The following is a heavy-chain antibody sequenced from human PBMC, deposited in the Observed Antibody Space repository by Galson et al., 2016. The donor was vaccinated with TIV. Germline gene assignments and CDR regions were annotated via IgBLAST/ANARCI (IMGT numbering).Heavy chain of an antibody. J-gene: IGHJ4*02. CDR3: ARPSRYNWNGNIDH. CDR2: IYYTGSA. V-gene: IGHV4-39*02. Sequence: PPGKGLEWIGYIYYTGSAYYNPSLKSRVTILVDTSHNHFTLRLRSVTAADTAVYYCARPSRYNWNGNIDHWGQGALVTVSS. D-gene: IGHD1-20*01.